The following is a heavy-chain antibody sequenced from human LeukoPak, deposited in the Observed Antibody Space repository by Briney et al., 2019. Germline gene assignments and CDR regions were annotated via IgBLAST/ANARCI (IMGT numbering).Heavy chain of an antibody. CDR2: IYYSGST. V-gene: IGHV4-59*08. J-gene: IGHJ4*02. CDR3: ARSPNECSGGSCYFDY. D-gene: IGHD2-15*01. Sequence: SETLSLTCTVSGGSISSYYWSWIRQPPGKGLEWIGYIYYSGSTNYNPSLKSRVTISVDTSKNQFSLKLSSVTAADTAVYYCARSPNECSGGSCYFDYWGQGTLVTVSS. CDR1: GGSISSYY.